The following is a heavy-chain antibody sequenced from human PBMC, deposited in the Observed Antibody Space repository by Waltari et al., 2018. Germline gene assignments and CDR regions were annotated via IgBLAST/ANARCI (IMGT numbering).Heavy chain of an antibody. CDR1: GVSFSCYY. V-gene: IGHV4-34*01. CDR2: INHSGST. CDR3: ARGRGTIFGVVIIYGGFDY. J-gene: IGHJ4*02. Sequence: QVQLQQWGAGLLKPSETLSLTCAGYGVSFSCYYWSWIRQPPGKGLEWIGEINHSGSTNYNPSLKSRVTISVDTSKNQFSLKLSSVTAADTAVYYCARGRGTIFGVVIIYGGFDYWGQGTLVTVSS. D-gene: IGHD3-3*01.